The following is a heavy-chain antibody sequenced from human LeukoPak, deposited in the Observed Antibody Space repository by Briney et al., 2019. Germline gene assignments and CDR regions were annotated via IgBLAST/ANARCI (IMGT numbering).Heavy chain of an antibody. J-gene: IGHJ4*02. CDR3: ARTWPLMVRGVNAYFDY. Sequence: ASVKVSCKASGYTFTAVYMHWVRQAPGQGLEWMGRINPNSGGTNYAQKFQGRVTMTRDTSISTAYMELSRLRSDDTAVYYCARTWPLMVRGVNAYFDYWGQGTLVTVSS. CDR2: INPNSGGT. V-gene: IGHV1-2*06. CDR1: GYTFTAVY. D-gene: IGHD3-10*01.